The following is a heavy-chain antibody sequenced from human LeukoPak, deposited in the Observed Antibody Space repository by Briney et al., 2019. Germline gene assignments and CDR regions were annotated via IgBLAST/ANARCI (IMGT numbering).Heavy chain of an antibody. CDR3: ARDPQPAAISGGGWFDP. V-gene: IGHV1-2*06. D-gene: IGHD2-2*02. CDR1: GYTFTDYY. Sequence: ASVKVSCKASGYTFTDYYMHWVRQAPGQGLEWMGRINANSGGTNYAQQFQGRVTMTRDTSITTAYMELSSLRSEGTAVYYCARDPQPAAISGGGWFDPWGQGTLVTVSS. J-gene: IGHJ5*02. CDR2: INANSGGT.